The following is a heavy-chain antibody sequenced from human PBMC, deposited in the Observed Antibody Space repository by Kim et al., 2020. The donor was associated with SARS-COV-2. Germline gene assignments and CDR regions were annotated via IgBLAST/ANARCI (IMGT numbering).Heavy chain of an antibody. CDR3: ARRDFWSTYPFDY. Sequence: HYVDSVKGRFTLSRDNSKNTIFLQMNSLTPDDTAVYYCARRDFWSTYPFDYWGQGTLVTVSS. J-gene: IGHJ4*02. D-gene: IGHD3-3*01. V-gene: IGHV3-30*01.